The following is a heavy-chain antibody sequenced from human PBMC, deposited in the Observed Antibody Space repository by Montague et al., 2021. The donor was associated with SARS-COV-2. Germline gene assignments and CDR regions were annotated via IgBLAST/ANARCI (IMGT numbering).Heavy chain of an antibody. CDR1: GGSLISNSYY. V-gene: IGHV4-39*07. Sequence: SETLSLTCTVSGGSLISNSYYWVRLRQPPGMALVWIGTLYYSGTTYHYSYLQIRVTMSVDKSQNQFSLRLRSVTAADTAVYYCASTDVVVEPMPMPFDSWGQGTLVTVSS. CDR2: LYYSGTT. J-gene: IGHJ4*02. D-gene: IGHD2-15*01. CDR3: ASTDVVVEPMPMPFDS.